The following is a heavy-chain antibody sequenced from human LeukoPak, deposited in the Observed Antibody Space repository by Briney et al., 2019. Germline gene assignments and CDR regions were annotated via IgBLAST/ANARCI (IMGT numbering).Heavy chain of an antibody. CDR2: ISSSGSTI. D-gene: IGHD2-2*01. CDR3: AREEAARAAMKAFDI. CDR1: GFTFSDYY. Sequence: GESLRLSCAASGFTFSDYYMSWIRQAPGKGLEWVSYISSSGSTIYYADSVKGRFTISRDNAKNSLYLQMNSLRAEDTAVYYCAREEAARAAMKAFDIWGQGTMVTVSS. V-gene: IGHV3-11*01. J-gene: IGHJ3*02.